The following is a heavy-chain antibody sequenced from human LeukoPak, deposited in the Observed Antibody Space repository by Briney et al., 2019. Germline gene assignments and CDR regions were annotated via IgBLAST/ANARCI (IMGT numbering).Heavy chain of an antibody. D-gene: IGHD4-23*01. Sequence: SETLSLTCTVSGGSISSYYWSWIRQPPGKGLEWIGYIYYSGSTNYNPSLKSRVTISVDTSKNQFSLKLSSVTAADTAVYYCARGGGYGGNSYDAFDIWGQGTMVTVSS. V-gene: IGHV4-59*01. CDR1: GGSISSYY. CDR3: ARGGGYGGNSYDAFDI. J-gene: IGHJ3*02. CDR2: IYYSGST.